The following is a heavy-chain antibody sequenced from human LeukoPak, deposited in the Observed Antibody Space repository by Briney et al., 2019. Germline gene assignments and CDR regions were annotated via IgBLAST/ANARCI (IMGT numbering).Heavy chain of an antibody. CDR1: GGSISSSSYY. D-gene: IGHD3-10*01. Sequence: SETLSLTCTVSGGSISSSSYYWGWIRQPPGKGLEWIGSIYYSGSTYYNPSLKSRVTISVDTSKNQFSLKLSSVTAADTAVYYCARDNYGSGSYYHMGWGQGTLVTVSS. J-gene: IGHJ4*02. CDR2: IYYSGST. V-gene: IGHV4-39*02. CDR3: ARDNYGSGSYYHMG.